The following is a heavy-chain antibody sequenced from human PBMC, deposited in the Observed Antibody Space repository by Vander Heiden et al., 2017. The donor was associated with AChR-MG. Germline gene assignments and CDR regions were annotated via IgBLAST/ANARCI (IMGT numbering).Heavy chain of an antibody. Sequence: EVQLVESGGGLVQPGRSLRLSCTASGFTFGDYAMSWFRQAQGKGLEWVGFIRSKAYGGTTEYAASVKGRFTISRDDSKSIAYLQMNSLKTEDTAVYYCTRGRISSGWSYWFDPWGQGTLVTVSS. D-gene: IGHD6-19*01. CDR3: TRGRISSGWSYWFDP. V-gene: IGHV3-49*03. CDR2: IRSKAYGGTT. CDR1: GFTFGDYA. J-gene: IGHJ5*02.